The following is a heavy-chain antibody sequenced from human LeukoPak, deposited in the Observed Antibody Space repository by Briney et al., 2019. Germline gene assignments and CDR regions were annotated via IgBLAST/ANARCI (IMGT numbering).Heavy chain of an antibody. D-gene: IGHD5-24*01. CDR1: GFTVSSNY. CDR2: IYSGGST. J-gene: IGHJ6*03. V-gene: IGHV3-53*01. Sequence: PGGSLTLSCAASGFTVSSNYMSWVRQAPGKGLEWVSVIYSGGSTYYADSVKGRFTISRDNTKNTLYLQMNSLRAEDTAVYYCARGIEVATDYVRDYYYYYYMDVWGKGTTVTVSS. CDR3: ARGIEVATDYVRDYYYYYYMDV.